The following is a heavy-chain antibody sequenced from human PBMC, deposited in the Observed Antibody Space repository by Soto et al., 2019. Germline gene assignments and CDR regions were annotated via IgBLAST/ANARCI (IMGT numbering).Heavy chain of an antibody. J-gene: IGHJ4*02. V-gene: IGHV4-31*03. Sequence: SETLSLTCTVSGGSISSGGYYWSWIRQHPGKGLEWIGYIYYSGSTYYNPSLKSRVTISLDTSKNQFSLNLNSVTAADTAVYYCARVNAPLITLLREIYYFDYWSQGTLVTVSS. D-gene: IGHD3-10*01. CDR3: ARVNAPLITLLREIYYFDY. CDR2: IYYSGST. CDR1: GGSISSGGYY.